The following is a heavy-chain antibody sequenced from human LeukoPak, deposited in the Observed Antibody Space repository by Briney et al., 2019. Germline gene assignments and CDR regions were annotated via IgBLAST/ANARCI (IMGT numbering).Heavy chain of an antibody. V-gene: IGHV1-2*02. CDR1: GYTFTGYY. CDR2: INPNSGGT. CDR3: ARMSYYDRRGDNWFDP. Sequence: ASVTVSCKASGYTFTGYYMHWVRQAPGQGLEWMGWINPNSGGTNYAQKFQGRVTMTRDTSISTAYMELSSLRSEDTAVYYCARMSYYDRRGDNWFDPWGQGTLVIVSS. D-gene: IGHD3-22*01. J-gene: IGHJ5*02.